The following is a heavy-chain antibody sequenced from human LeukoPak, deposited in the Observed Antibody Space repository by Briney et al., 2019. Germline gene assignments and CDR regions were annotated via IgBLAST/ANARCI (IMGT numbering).Heavy chain of an antibody. CDR2: IYTTGST. Sequence: SETLSLTCTVSGGSISSYYWTWIRQPAGKGLEWIGRIYTTGSTNYNPSLKSRVTMSVDTSENQFSLKLSSVTAADTAIYYCAKNSGSSVWYVTHDYWGQGTLVTVSS. CDR1: GGSISSYY. V-gene: IGHV4-4*07. J-gene: IGHJ4*02. CDR3: AKNSGSSVWYVTHDY. D-gene: IGHD6-19*01.